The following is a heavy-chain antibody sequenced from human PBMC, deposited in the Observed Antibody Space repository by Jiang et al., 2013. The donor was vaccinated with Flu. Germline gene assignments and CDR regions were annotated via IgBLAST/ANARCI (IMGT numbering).Heavy chain of an antibody. Sequence: GAEVKKPGASVKVSCKASGYTFTGYYMHWVRQAPGQGLEWMGWINPNSGGTNYAQKFQGRVTMTRDTSISTAYMELSRLRSDDTAVYYCARGGGYDFWSGAAYYYYYMDVWGKGTTVTVSS. CDR2: INPNSGGT. V-gene: IGHV1-2*02. CDR3: ARGGGYDFWSGAAYYYYYMDV. CDR1: GYTFTGYY. J-gene: IGHJ6*03. D-gene: IGHD3-3*01.